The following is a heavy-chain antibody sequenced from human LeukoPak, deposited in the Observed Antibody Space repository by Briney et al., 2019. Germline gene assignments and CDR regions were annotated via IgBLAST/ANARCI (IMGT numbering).Heavy chain of an antibody. Sequence: SVKVSCKASGGTFSSYAISWVRQAPGQGLEWMGGTIPIFGTANYAQKFQGRVTITADESTSTAYMELRSLRSDDTAVYYCARANIGIAAAKLYYFDYWGQGTLVTVSS. D-gene: IGHD6-13*01. J-gene: IGHJ4*02. CDR1: GGTFSSYA. V-gene: IGHV1-69*13. CDR2: TIPIFGTA. CDR3: ARANIGIAAAKLYYFDY.